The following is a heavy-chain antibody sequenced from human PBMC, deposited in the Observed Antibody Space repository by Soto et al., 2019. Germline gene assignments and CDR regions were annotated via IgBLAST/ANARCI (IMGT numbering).Heavy chain of an antibody. CDR3: ARGDSSSFDY. CDR1: GYTFTKYW. J-gene: IGHJ4*02. V-gene: IGHV5-51*01. Sequence: PGESLKISCKGYGYTFTKYWIGWVRQMPGKGLEWMGIIYPGDSHTRYSPSFQGQVTISADRSISTAYLQWSSLKVSDTAMYYCARGDSSSFDYWGQGTLVTVSS. CDR2: IYPGDSHT. D-gene: IGHD6-13*01.